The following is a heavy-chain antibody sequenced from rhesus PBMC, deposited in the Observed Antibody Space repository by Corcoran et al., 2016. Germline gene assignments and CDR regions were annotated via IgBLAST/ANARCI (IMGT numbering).Heavy chain of an antibody. J-gene: IGHJ4*01. V-gene: IGHV3-54*02. CDR2: ISYDGSKK. D-gene: IGHD3-16*01. CDR3: ASYIAVVFDY. Sequence: EVQLVESGGGLVQPGGSLRLSCAASGFTFSSYGMHWVRQAPGKGLEWVAVISYDGSKKYYADFVQDRFTISRDNSKNMLYLQMNSLKLEDTAVYYCASYIAVVFDYWGQGVLVTVSS. CDR1: GFTFSSYG.